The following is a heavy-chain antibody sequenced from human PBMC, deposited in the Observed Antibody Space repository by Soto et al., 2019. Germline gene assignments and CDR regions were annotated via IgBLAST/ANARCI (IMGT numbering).Heavy chain of an antibody. CDR1: GGSISSGGYY. CDR2: IYYSGST. D-gene: IGHD2-15*01. Sequence: LSLTCTVSGGSISSGGYYWSWIRQHPGKGLEWIGYIYYSGSTYYNPSLKSRVTISVDTSKNQFSLKLSSVTAADTAVYYCARSGGLGYCSGGSCYSIDFDYWGQGTLVTVSS. J-gene: IGHJ4*02. CDR3: ARSGGLGYCSGGSCYSIDFDY. V-gene: IGHV4-31*03.